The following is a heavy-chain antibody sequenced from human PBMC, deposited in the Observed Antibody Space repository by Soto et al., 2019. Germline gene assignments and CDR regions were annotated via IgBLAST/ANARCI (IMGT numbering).Heavy chain of an antibody. CDR3: ASDDYDSSGYPEYFQH. J-gene: IGHJ1*01. D-gene: IGHD3-22*01. CDR1: GFTVSSNY. Sequence: EVQLVESGGGLIQPGGSLRLSCAASGFTVSSNYMSWVRQAPGKGLEWVSVIYSGGSTYYADSVKGRFTISRDNSKNTLYLQMTSLRAEDTAVYYCASDDYDSSGYPEYFQHWGQGTLVTVSS. V-gene: IGHV3-53*01. CDR2: IYSGGST.